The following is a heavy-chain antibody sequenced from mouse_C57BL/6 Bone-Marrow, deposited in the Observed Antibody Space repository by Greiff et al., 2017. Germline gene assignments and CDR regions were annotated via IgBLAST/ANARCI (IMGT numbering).Heavy chain of an antibody. CDR2: INPGSGGT. Sequence: QVQLQQSGAELVRPGTSVKVSCKASGYAFTNYLIEWVKQRPGQGLEWIGVINPGSGGTNYNEKFKGKATLTADKSSSTAYMQLSSLTSEDSAVYFCAREGVVGDAMDYWGQGTSVTVSS. J-gene: IGHJ4*01. D-gene: IGHD1-1*01. CDR3: AREGVVGDAMDY. V-gene: IGHV1-54*01. CDR1: GYAFTNYL.